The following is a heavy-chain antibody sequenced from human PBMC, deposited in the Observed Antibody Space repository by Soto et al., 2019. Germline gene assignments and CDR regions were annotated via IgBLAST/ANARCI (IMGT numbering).Heavy chain of an antibody. V-gene: IGHV1-46*01. CDR1: GYTFTSYY. J-gene: IGHJ6*02. D-gene: IGHD3-3*01. CDR3: ARDGDXRVLRFLEWLSYYGMDV. CDR2: INPSGGST. Sequence: GASVKVSCKASGYTFTSYYMHWVRQAPGQGLEWMGIINPSGGSTSYAQKFQGRVTMTRDTSTSTVYMELSSLRSEDTAVYYCARDGDXRVLRFLEWLSYYGMDVWGQGTTVTVSS.